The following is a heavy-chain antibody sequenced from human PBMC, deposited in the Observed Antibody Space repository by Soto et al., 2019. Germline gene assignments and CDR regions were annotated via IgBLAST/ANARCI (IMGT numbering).Heavy chain of an antibody. Sequence: SETLSLTCAVYGGSFSGYYWSWIRQPPGKGLEWIGEINHSGSTNYNPSLKSRVTISVDTSKNQFSLKLSSVTAADTAVYYCARGRLRYCSGGSCLYYYYYSGMDVWGQGTTVTVSS. CDR3: ARGRLRYCSGGSCLYYYYYSGMDV. D-gene: IGHD2-15*01. CDR1: GGSFSGYY. CDR2: INHSGST. J-gene: IGHJ6*02. V-gene: IGHV4-34*01.